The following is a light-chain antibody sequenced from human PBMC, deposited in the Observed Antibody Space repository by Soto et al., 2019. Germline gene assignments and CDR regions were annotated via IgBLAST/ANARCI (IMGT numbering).Light chain of an antibody. J-gene: IGKJ3*01. CDR2: DAS. CDR3: QQRSNWPPVFT. V-gene: IGKV3-11*01. Sequence: EIVLTQPPATLSLSPGERATLSCRASQSVSSYLAWYQQKPGQAPRLLIYDASSRATGIPARFSGSGSGTDFTLTISSLEPEDFAVYYCQQRSNWPPVFTFGPGTKVDIK. CDR1: QSVSSY.